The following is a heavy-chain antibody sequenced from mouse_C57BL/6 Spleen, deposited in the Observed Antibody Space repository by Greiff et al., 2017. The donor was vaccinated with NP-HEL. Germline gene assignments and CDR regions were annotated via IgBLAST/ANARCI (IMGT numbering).Heavy chain of an antibody. V-gene: IGHV5-17*01. CDR3: ARTITTVVAPGFAY. Sequence: EVKLVESGGGLVKPGGSLKLSCAASGFTFSDYGMHWVRQAPEKGLEWVAYISRGSSTIYYADTVKGRFTISRDNAKNTLFLQMTSLRSEDTAMYYCARTITTVVAPGFAYWGQGTLVTVSA. D-gene: IGHD1-1*01. J-gene: IGHJ3*01. CDR1: GFTFSDYG. CDR2: ISRGSSTI.